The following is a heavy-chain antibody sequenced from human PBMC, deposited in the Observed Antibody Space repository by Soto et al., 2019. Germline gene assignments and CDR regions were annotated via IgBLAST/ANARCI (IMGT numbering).Heavy chain of an antibody. J-gene: IGHJ4*02. CDR2: INPASGST. CDR3: ARDLAAGDY. Sequence: QVQLVQSGAEVRKPAASVKVSCRTSGYTFTHYYVHWVRQAPGQGLEWLGIINPASGSTNYAHEFQGRVTLTMDTSTTTVYMELSGLRAEDTATFYCARDLAAGDYWGQGTLVTVSS. CDR1: GYTFTHYY. V-gene: IGHV1-46*01. D-gene: IGHD6-13*01.